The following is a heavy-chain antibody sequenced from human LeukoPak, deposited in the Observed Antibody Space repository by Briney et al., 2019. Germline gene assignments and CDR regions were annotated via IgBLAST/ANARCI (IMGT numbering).Heavy chain of an antibody. CDR2: ISYDGSKK. D-gene: IGHD5-18*01. CDR1: EFTFGAYG. V-gene: IGHV3-30*18. J-gene: IGHJ6*02. CDR3: AKDRDTAVVYFYYGMDV. Sequence: GGSLRLSCAASEFTFGAYGLHWARQAPGKGLEWVAIISYDGSKKFYADSVKGRFTISRDNSKNMLYMQMSSLTIEDTAVYYCAKDRDTAVVYFYYGMDVWGQGTTVIVSS.